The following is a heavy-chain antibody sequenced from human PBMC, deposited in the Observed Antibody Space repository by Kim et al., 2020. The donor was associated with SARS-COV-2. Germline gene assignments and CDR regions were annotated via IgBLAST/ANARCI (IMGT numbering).Heavy chain of an antibody. J-gene: IGHJ4*02. Sequence: YADSVKGRFTISRDNTKNSLYLQMNSLRTEDTALYYCAKGGGSGWSYVDYWGQGTLVTVSS. CDR3: AKGGGSGWSYVDY. V-gene: IGHV3-9*01. D-gene: IGHD6-19*01.